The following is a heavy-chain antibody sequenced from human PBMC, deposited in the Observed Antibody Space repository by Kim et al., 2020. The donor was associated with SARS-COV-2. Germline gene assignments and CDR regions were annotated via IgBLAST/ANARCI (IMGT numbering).Heavy chain of an antibody. D-gene: IGHD1-26*01. J-gene: IGHJ6*02. V-gene: IGHV3-30*02. CDR3: AKDGGYGAPGGMDV. Sequence: AESVNGRFTISRDNSKNTLYLQMNSLRAEDTAVYYCAKDGGYGAPGGMDVWGQGTTVTVSS.